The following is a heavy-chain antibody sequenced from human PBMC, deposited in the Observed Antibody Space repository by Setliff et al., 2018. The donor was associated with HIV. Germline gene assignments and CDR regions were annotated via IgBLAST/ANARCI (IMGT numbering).Heavy chain of an antibody. Sequence: ASVKVSCKASGGTFSSYAISWVRQAPGQGLKWMGRIIPIFGTANYAQKFQGRVTITADKSTSTAYMELSSLRSEDTAVYYCARNPQPTGTPDYYYYYYMDVWGKGTTVTVSS. CDR2: IIPIFGTA. CDR1: GGTFSSYA. V-gene: IGHV1-69*06. CDR3: ARNPQPTGTPDYYYYYYMDV. J-gene: IGHJ6*03. D-gene: IGHD1-1*01.